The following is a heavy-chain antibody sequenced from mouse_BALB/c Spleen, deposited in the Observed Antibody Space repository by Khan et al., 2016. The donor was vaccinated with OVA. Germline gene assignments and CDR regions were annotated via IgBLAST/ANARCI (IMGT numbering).Heavy chain of an antibody. V-gene: IGHV1S81*02. D-gene: IGHD2-1*01. CDR3: TRSPIYYGNANQAWFAY. Sequence: QVQLKESGAELVKPGASVKLSCKASGYTFTNFYMYWVRQRPGQGLEWIGQINPTNGGTNFNEKFKTKATLTVDKSSSTAYMQLSSLTSEDSAVYYCTRSPIYYGNANQAWFAYWGQGTLVTVSA. CDR1: GYTFTNFY. J-gene: IGHJ3*01. CDR2: INPTNGGT.